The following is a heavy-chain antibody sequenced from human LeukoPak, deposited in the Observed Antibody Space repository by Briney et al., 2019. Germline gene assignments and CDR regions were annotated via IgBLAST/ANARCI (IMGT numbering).Heavy chain of an antibody. D-gene: IGHD3-10*01. V-gene: IGHV1-18*01. CDR2: ISAYNGNT. Sequence: ASVKVSCKASGYTFTSYGISWVRQAPGQGLEWMGWISAYNGNTNYAQKLQGRVTMTTDTSTSTAYMELRSLRSDDTAVYYCAGVIRITMVRGVYMDVWGKGTTVTVSS. CDR3: AGVIRITMVRGVYMDV. J-gene: IGHJ6*03. CDR1: GYTFTSYG.